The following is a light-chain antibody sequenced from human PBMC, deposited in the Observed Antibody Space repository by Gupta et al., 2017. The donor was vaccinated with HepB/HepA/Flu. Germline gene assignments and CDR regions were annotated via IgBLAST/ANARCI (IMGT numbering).Light chain of an antibody. Sequence: SAVTQPASVSGSPGQSVSISCTGTSSDVGSYNLVSWYQQHPGKAPKLMIYEVSKRPSGVSNRFSGSKSGNTASLTISGLQAEDEADYYCCSYAGSSTFVVFGGGTKLTVL. J-gene: IGLJ2*01. CDR3: CSYAGSSTFVV. CDR2: EVS. CDR1: SSDVGSYNL. V-gene: IGLV2-23*02.